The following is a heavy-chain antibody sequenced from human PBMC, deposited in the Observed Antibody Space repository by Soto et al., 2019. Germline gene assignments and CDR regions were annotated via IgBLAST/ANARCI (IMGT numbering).Heavy chain of an antibody. V-gene: IGHV3-23*01. Sequence: PGGSLRLCCAVSGFTFRSYGMIGVPQAPGKGLEWVSGISVSGDSTYYADSVKGRFTISRDNSKNTLYLQMNSLRAEDTAVYYCAKGVPGIAVAGTGYFQHWGQGT. J-gene: IGHJ1*01. CDR2: ISVSGDST. D-gene: IGHD6-19*01. CDR1: GFTFRSYG. CDR3: AKGVPGIAVAGTGYFQH.